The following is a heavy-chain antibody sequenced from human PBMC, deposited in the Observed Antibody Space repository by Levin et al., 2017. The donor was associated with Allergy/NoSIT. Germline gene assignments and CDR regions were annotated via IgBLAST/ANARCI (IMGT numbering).Heavy chain of an antibody. D-gene: IGHD5-12*01. J-gene: IGHJ4*02. V-gene: IGHV4-34*01. CDR1: GGSFSGYY. Sequence: PSETLSLTCAVYGGSFSGYYWSWIRQPPGKGLEWIGEINHSGSTNYNPSLKSRVTISVDTSKNQFSLKLSSATAADTAVYYCARGPTIIDYWGQGTLVTVSS. CDR2: INHSGST. CDR3: ARGPTIIDY.